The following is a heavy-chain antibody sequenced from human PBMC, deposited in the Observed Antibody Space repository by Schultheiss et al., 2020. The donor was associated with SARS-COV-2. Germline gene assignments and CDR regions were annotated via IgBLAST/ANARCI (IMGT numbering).Heavy chain of an antibody. V-gene: IGHV4-34*01. CDR1: GGSFSGYY. J-gene: IGHJ6*03. CDR3: ASGRRGNYDFWSGYPRYMDV. CDR2: INHSGST. D-gene: IGHD3-3*01. Sequence: SQTLSLTCAVYGGSFSGYYWSWIRQPPGKGLEWIGEINHSGSTNYNPSLKSRVTISVDTSKNQFSLKLSSVTAADTAVYYCASGRRGNYDFWSGYPRYMDVWVKGTTITVCS.